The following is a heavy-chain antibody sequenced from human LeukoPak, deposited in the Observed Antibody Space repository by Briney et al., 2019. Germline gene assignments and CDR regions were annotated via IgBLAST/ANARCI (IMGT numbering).Heavy chain of an antibody. D-gene: IGHD2-15*01. V-gene: IGHV4-59*08. Sequence: SETLSLTCTVSGGSISSYYWSWIRQPPGKGLEWIGYIYYSGSTNYNPSLKSRITISVDTSKNQFSLKLSSVTAADTAVYYCARHDPAATSAPLNWGQGTLVTVSS. CDR3: ARHDPAATSAPLN. J-gene: IGHJ4*02. CDR1: GGSISSYY. CDR2: IYYSGST.